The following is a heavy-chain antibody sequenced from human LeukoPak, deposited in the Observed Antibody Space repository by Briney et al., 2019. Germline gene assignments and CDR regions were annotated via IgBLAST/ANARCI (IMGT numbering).Heavy chain of an antibody. CDR1: GFTFSTYG. CDR2: ISYDGSNK. J-gene: IGHJ4*02. V-gene: IGHV3-30*18. CDR3: AKDYFASGTYGYCDC. D-gene: IGHD3-10*01. Sequence: GGSLRLSCAASGFTFSTYGMHWVRQAPGKGLEWVAVISYDGSNKYYTDSVKGRFTISRDNSKNTVYLQMNSLRAEDTAVYYCAKDYFASGTYGYCDCWGQGTLVTVSS.